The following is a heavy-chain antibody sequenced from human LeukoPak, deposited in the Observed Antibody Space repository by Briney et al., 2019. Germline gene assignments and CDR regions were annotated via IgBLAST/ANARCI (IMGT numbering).Heavy chain of an antibody. CDR1: GYTFTKSY. J-gene: IGHJ3*02. D-gene: IGHD5-24*01. CDR3: ARIRDGYNDAYDI. Sequence: ASVKVSCKASGYTFTKSYIHWVRQAPGQRLEWMGLINPGGDNTKYAQNFQGRVTMTGDTSARTVYMELSSLRSEDTAIYYCARIRDGYNDAYDIWGQGTVVTVPS. V-gene: IGHV1-46*01. CDR2: INPGGDNT.